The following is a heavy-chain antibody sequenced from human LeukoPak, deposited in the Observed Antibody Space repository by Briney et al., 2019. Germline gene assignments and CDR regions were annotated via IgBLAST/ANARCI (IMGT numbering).Heavy chain of an antibody. Sequence: GGSLRLSCAASGFTFSSYWMHLVRHAPGKGLLWVSRISPDGSITSYADSVKGRFTISRDNARTSLYLQMNSLRAEDTAVYYCARGNSNYGYVLDIWGQGTMVTVSS. CDR2: ISPDGSIT. D-gene: IGHD4-11*01. CDR1: GFTFSSYW. V-gene: IGHV3-74*01. CDR3: ARGNSNYGYVLDI. J-gene: IGHJ3*02.